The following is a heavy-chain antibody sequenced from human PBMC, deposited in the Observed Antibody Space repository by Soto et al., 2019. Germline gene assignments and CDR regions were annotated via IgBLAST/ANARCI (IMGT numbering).Heavy chain of an antibody. CDR3: ASYPWSFDGYYAYFDY. CDR2: IIPIFGTA. J-gene: IGHJ4*02. CDR1: GGTFSSYA. Sequence: ASVKVSCKASGGTFSSYAISWVRQAPGQGLEWMGGIIPIFGTANYAQKFQGRVTITADKSTSTAYMELSSLRSEDTAVYYCASYPWSFDGYYAYFDYWGQGTLVTVPQ. V-gene: IGHV1-69*06. D-gene: IGHD3-3*01.